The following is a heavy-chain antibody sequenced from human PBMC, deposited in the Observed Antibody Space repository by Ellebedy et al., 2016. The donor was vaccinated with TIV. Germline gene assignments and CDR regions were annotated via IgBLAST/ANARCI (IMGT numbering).Heavy chain of an antibody. J-gene: IGHJ3*02. Sequence: SVKVSCXASGGTFSSYAISWVRQAPGQGLEWMGGIIPIFGTANYAQKFQGRVTITADESTSTAYMELRSLRSDDTAVYYCARDNAEGIDSSGYVIGRENAFDIWGQGTMVTVSS. D-gene: IGHD3-22*01. CDR2: IIPIFGTA. V-gene: IGHV1-69*13. CDR1: GGTFSSYA. CDR3: ARDNAEGIDSSGYVIGRENAFDI.